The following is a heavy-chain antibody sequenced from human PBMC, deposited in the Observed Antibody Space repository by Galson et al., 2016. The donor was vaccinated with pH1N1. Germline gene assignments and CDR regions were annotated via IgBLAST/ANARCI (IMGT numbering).Heavy chain of an antibody. Sequence: SLRLSCAASGFTFGSYAMHWVRQAPGKGLEWVAVISSDGRKKFHGESVKGRFTISRDNSKNTFYLQMNSLRDEDTTIYYCARERGNWGLDNWGQGTLVTVSS. V-gene: IGHV3-30*04. CDR1: GFTFGSYA. CDR3: ARERGNWGLDN. D-gene: IGHD7-27*01. J-gene: IGHJ4*02. CDR2: ISSDGRKK.